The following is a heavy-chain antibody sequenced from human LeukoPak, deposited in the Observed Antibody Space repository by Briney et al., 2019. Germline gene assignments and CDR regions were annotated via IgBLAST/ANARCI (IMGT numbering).Heavy chain of an antibody. V-gene: IGHV3-9*01. CDR1: GFTFDDYA. CDR3: AKDRERGSSWSPFDY. Sequence: GRSLRLPCAASGFTFDDYAMHWVRQAPGKGLEWVSGISWNSGSIGYADSVKGRFTISRDNAKNSLYLQMNSLRAEDTALYYCAKDRERGSSWSPFDYWGQGTLVTVSS. CDR2: ISWNSGSI. D-gene: IGHD6-13*01. J-gene: IGHJ4*02.